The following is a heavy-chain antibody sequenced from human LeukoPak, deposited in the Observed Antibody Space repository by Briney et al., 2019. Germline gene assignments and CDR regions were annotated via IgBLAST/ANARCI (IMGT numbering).Heavy chain of an antibody. D-gene: IGHD3-22*01. V-gene: IGHV1-46*01. J-gene: IGHJ4*02. CDR1: GYTFTNYY. Sequence: ASVKVSCKASGYTFTNYYLHWVRQAPGQGLEWMGIINPSSGSTTYAQKFQGRVTMTRDTSTSTVYMELSSLRSEDTAVYYCARDSAPYYYDSSGYRSPLDYWGQGTLVTVSS. CDR2: INPSSGST. CDR3: ARDSAPYYYDSSGYRSPLDY.